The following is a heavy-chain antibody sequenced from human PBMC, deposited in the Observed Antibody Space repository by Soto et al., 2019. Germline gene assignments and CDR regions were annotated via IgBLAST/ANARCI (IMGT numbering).Heavy chain of an antibody. CDR1: GFTFSGNA. J-gene: IGHJ2*01. Sequence: EVQLLDSGGGLVQPGGSLRLSCAASGFTFSGNALTWVRQAPGKGLEWVSAISGGGDATFYADSVKGRFTISRDKSKNTLYLKMNTLSAENTAVYSGSGKVSSSTGRPYLWYFYLYGRGTLVTNSS. CDR2: ISGGGDAT. D-gene: IGHD3-10*01. V-gene: IGHV3-23*01. CDR3: SGKVSSSTGRPYLWYFYL.